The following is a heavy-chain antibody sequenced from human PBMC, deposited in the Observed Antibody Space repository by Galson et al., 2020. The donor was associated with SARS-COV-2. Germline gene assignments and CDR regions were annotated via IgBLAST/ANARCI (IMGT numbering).Heavy chain of an antibody. CDR3: ARRHDRSGNAVDI. J-gene: IGHJ3*02. V-gene: IGHV4-61*02. CDR2: IHTSGRT. Sequence: SETLSLPCTVSDGSISSGSYYWSWIRQPAGKGLEWIGRIHTSGRTNYNPSLKSRVTISLDTSKNQFSLKLSSVTAADTAVYYCARRHDRSGNAVDIWGQGTMVTVSS. D-gene: IGHD3-22*01. CDR1: DGSISSGSYY.